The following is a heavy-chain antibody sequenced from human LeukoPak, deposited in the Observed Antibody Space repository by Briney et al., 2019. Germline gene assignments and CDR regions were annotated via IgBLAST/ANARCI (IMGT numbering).Heavy chain of an antibody. Sequence: SETLSLTCAVYGGSFSGYYWSWIRQPPGKGLEWIGEINHSGSTNYNPSLKSRVTISVDTSKNQFSLKLSSATAADTAVYYCARGQDIVVVVAATDKFDYWGQGTLVTVSS. CDR1: GGSFSGYY. CDR2: INHSGST. CDR3: ARGQDIVVVVAATDKFDY. D-gene: IGHD2-15*01. J-gene: IGHJ4*02. V-gene: IGHV4-34*01.